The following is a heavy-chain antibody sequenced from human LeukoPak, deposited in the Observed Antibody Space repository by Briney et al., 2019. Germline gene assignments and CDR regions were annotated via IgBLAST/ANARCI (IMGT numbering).Heavy chain of an antibody. CDR2: IYYSGST. CDR1: GGSISSSSYY. CDR3: ASTDTAMVPLDY. V-gene: IGHV4-39*07. J-gene: IGHJ4*02. Sequence: SETLSLTCTVSGGSISSSSYYWGWIRQPPGKGLEWIGSIYYSGSTNYNPSLKSRVTISVDTSKNQFSLKLSSVTAADTAVYYCASTDTAMVPLDYWGQGTLVTVSS. D-gene: IGHD5-18*01.